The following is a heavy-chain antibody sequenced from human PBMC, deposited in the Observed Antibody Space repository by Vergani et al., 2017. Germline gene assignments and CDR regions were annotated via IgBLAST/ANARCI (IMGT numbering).Heavy chain of an antibody. CDR2: IYYTGNT. Sequence: QVQLQESGPGLVKPSETLSLTCTVSGGSFTNYYWSWIRQPPGKGLEWVVHIYYTGNTNYNPSLESRVTISFDTSKNKFSLTVNSVTAADTAVYYCARDGDDIGWYRYFDLWGHGTLVAVSS. J-gene: IGHJ2*01. V-gene: IGHV4-59*01. D-gene: IGHD6-19*01. CDR3: ARDGDDIGWYRYFDL. CDR1: GGSFTNYY.